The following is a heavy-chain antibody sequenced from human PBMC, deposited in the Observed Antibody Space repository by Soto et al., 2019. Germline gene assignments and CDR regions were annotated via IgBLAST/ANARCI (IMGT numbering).Heavy chain of an antibody. CDR3: TRATGYSYVFDY. V-gene: IGHV3-11*06. J-gene: IGHJ4*02. D-gene: IGHD5-18*01. Sequence: QVQLLESGGGLVKPGGSLRLSCAASGFTFSDYYMSWIRQAPGKGLEWVSYISSSSSYTNYADSVKGRFTISRDNAKNSLYLQMNSLRAEDTAVYSCTRATGYSYVFDYWGQRTLVTVSS. CDR1: GFTFSDYY. CDR2: ISSSSSYT.